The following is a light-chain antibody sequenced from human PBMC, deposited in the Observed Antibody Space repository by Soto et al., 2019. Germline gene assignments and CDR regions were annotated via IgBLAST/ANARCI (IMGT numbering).Light chain of an antibody. Sequence: QSALTQSASVSGSPGQSITISCSGTSSDVGDYDLVSWYQLHPGKAPKLLIYEATKRPSGVSTRFSASKSGRAASLTISGLQAEDEGDYYCCSYARRGSLNWVFGGGTQLTVL. CDR3: CSYARRGSLNWV. V-gene: IGLV2-23*01. CDR1: SSDVGDYDL. J-gene: IGLJ3*02. CDR2: EAT.